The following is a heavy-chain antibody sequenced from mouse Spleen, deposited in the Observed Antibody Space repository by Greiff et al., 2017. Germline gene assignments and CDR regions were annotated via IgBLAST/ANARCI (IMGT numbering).Heavy chain of an antibody. V-gene: IGHV1-82*01. CDR3: ARGEGELEVYYYAMDY. J-gene: IGHJ4*01. CDR1: GYAFSSSL. D-gene: IGHD1-3*01. Sequence: QVLLLQSGAGLVKPGASVKISCKASGYAFSSSLMKWVQQRPGKGLEWVGRIFPGDGDTNYHGKFKGKATLTADNTSSTAYMQLSSLTSEDSAVYVWARGEGELEVYYYAMDYWGQGTSVTVSS. CDR2: IFPGDGDT.